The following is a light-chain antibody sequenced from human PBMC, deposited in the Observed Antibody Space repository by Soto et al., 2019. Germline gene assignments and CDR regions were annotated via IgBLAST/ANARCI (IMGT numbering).Light chain of an antibody. Sequence: QSALTQPASVSGSPGQSITISCTGTSSTIGGYNVVSWYQQHPGTAPKVIIYEGIKRPPGVSNRFSGSISGSTASLTISGLQAEDEADYYCCSYVGATTYVFGTGTKVTVL. CDR2: EGI. CDR1: SSTIGGYNV. CDR3: CSYVGATTYV. V-gene: IGLV2-23*01. J-gene: IGLJ1*01.